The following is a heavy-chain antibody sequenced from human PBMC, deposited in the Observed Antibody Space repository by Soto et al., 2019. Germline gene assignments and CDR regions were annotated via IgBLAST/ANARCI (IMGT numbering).Heavy chain of an antibody. J-gene: IGHJ4*02. V-gene: IGHV3-23*01. Sequence: EVQLLESGGGLVQPGESLRLSCAASGFTFSSYAMSWVRQAPGKGLEWVSVISGSDDRTYYADSVQGRFTISRDNSMNTLYLQMNSLRAADTAVYYCAKRSSSATFDYWGQGTLVTVSS. CDR1: GFTFSSYA. CDR2: ISGSDDRT. CDR3: AKRSSSATFDY. D-gene: IGHD6-6*01.